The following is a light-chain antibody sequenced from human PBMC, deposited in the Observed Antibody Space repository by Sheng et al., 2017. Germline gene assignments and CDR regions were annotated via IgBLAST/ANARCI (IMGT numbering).Light chain of an antibody. CDR1: DIGSKS. CDR3: QTWHSRSDHTVV. Sequence: SYVLTQPPSVSVAPGQTARIPCGGNDIGSKSVQWYQQRPGQAPVLVVYDDAKRPSGTPERLSGSNSGNTATLTITRVEPGDEADYYCQTWHSRSDHTVVFGGGTKLTVL. J-gene: IGLJ2*01. V-gene: IGLV3-21*02. CDR2: DDA.